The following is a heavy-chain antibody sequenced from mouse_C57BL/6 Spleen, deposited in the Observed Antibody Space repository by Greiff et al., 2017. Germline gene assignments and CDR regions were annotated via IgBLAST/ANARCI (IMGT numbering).Heavy chain of an antibody. Sequence: VQGVESGAELARPGASVKMSCKASGYTFTSYTMHWVKQRPGQGLEWIGYINPSSGYTKYNQKFKDKATLTADKSSSTAYMQLSSLTSEDSAVYYCARDYGSFYCDYWGQGTTLTVSS. J-gene: IGHJ2*01. CDR2: INPSSGYT. CDR1: GYTFTSYT. CDR3: ARDYGSFYCDY. V-gene: IGHV1-4*01. D-gene: IGHD1-1*01.